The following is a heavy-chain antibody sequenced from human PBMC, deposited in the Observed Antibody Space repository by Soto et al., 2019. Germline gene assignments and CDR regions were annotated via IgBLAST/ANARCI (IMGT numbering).Heavy chain of an antibody. D-gene: IGHD6-19*01. CDR2: ISFDGSNK. CDR3: ARSEQWLVSAFDI. Sequence: GGSLRHYCAASGFRFGSYTMHWVRQVPGKGLEWVAVISFDGSNKYYADSVKGRFTISRDNAKNSLYLQMNSLRAEDTAVYYCARSEQWLVSAFDIWGQGTMVTVS. CDR1: GFRFGSYT. V-gene: IGHV3-30-3*01. J-gene: IGHJ3*02.